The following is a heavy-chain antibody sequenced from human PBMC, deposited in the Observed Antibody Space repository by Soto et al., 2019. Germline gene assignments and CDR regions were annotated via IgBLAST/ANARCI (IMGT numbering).Heavy chain of an antibody. CDR3: ARGYTYSQPSDYGGTSKALSYGMDV. CDR1: GYTFTSYA. V-gene: IGHV1-3*01. CDR2: INAGNGNT. J-gene: IGHJ6*02. Sequence: AASVKVSCKASGYTFTSYAMHWVRQAPGQRLEWMGWINAGNGNTKYSQKFQGRVTITRDTSASTAYMELSSLRSEDTAVYYCARGYTYSQPSDYGGTSKALSYGMDVWGQGTTVTVSS. D-gene: IGHD4-17*01.